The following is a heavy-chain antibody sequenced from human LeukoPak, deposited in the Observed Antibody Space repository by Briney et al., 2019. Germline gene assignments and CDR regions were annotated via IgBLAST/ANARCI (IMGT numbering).Heavy chain of an antibody. CDR1: GDSISSYY. Sequence: SETLSLTCSVSGDSISSYYWSWIRQAPGKGLEWIGYIYYSGSTNYNPSLKSRVTISVDTSKNQFSLKLSSVTAADAAVYYCAREIPAIAAADYWGQGTLVTVSS. J-gene: IGHJ4*02. D-gene: IGHD6-13*01. V-gene: IGHV4-59*12. CDR2: IYYSGST. CDR3: AREIPAIAAADY.